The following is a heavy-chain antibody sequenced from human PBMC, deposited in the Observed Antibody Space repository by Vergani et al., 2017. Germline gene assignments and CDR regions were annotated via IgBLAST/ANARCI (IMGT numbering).Heavy chain of an antibody. D-gene: IGHD2-2*01. CDR1: GFTFSSYE. CDR2: ISSSGSTI. Sequence: EVQLVESGGGLVQPGGSLRLSCAASGFTFSSYEMNWVRQAPGKGLEWVSYISSSGSTIYYAESVKGRFTIARDNAKNSLSLQMNSLRAEDTAVYYCARVLVPAAIILLYYYYGMDVWGQGTTVTVSS. V-gene: IGHV3-48*03. CDR3: ARVLVPAAIILLYYYYGMDV. J-gene: IGHJ6*02.